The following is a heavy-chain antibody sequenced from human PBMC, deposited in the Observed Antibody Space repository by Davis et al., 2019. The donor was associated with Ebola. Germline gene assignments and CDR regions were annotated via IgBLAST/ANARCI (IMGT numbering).Heavy chain of an antibody. Sequence: PGGPLRPSCSGPGFTFSAYDFHWVRQAPGKGLEWMAVISYDGENEYYADSVKGRLTISRDNSNSTLFLQMNSLKTEDTAIYYCAKDLRGSYYRGASDLWGQGTMVTVSS. CDR1: GFTFSAYD. D-gene: IGHD3-22*01. CDR3: AKDLRGSYYRGASDL. V-gene: IGHV3-30*18. CDR2: ISYDGENE. J-gene: IGHJ3*01.